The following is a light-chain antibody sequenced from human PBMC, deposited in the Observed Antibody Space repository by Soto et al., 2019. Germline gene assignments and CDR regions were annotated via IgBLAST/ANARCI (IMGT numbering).Light chain of an antibody. Sequence: EIVLTQSPGTLSLSPGERATLSCRASQSVRSSDLAWYQQKVGQPPRLLIYDASSRATGVPARFSGSGSGTDFTLTISRLEPEDFEVYYCQQYGYSPLTFGGGTMVEIK. J-gene: IGKJ4*01. V-gene: IGKV3-20*01. CDR2: DAS. CDR1: QSVRSSD. CDR3: QQYGYSPLT.